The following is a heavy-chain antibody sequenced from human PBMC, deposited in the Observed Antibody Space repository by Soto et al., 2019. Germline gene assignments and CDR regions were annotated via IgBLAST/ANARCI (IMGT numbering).Heavy chain of an antibody. Sequence: SETLSLTCAVSGVSITPYYWTWIRHPPGKGLEWIGYVYHTGNTYYNPSLKSRVTISLDTSKNQVSLRLKSVTAADTAVYYCAREQYNWKLWGQGTLVTVSS. CDR2: VYHTGNT. V-gene: IGHV4-59*01. D-gene: IGHD1-20*01. CDR1: GVSITPYY. CDR3: AREQYNWKL. J-gene: IGHJ4*02.